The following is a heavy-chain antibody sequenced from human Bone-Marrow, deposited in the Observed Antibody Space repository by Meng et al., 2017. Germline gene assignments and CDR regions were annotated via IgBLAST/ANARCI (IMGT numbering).Heavy chain of an antibody. V-gene: IGHV4-34*01. CDR1: GGSFSGYY. CDR3: ARGLRAARPLLFGY. Sequence: QVQRQQWGAGLLKPSETLSLTCAVYGGSFSGYYWSWIRQPPGKGLEWIGEINHSGSTNYNPSLKSRVTISVDTSKNQFSLKLSSVTAADTAVYYCARGLRAARPLLFGYWGQGTLVTVSS. D-gene: IGHD6-6*01. CDR2: INHSGST. J-gene: IGHJ4*02.